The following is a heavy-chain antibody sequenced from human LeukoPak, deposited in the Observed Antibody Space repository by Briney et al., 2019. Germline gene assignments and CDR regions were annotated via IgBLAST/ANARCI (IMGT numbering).Heavy chain of an antibody. Sequence: GESLKISCKGSGYSFTNYWIGWVRQMPGKGLEWMGIIYPGDSDTRYSPSFQGQVTISADKSIGTAYLQWSSLKASDTAMYYCARHKGSSGYYYAPYYYMDVWGKGTTVTVSS. J-gene: IGHJ6*03. CDR3: ARHKGSSGYYYAPYYYMDV. D-gene: IGHD3-22*01. CDR2: IYPGDSDT. V-gene: IGHV5-51*01. CDR1: GYSFTNYW.